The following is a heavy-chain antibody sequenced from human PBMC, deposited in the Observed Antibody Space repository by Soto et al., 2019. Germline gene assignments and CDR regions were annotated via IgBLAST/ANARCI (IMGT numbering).Heavy chain of an antibody. CDR1: GFTFSSYA. J-gene: IGHJ4*02. CDR3: GRGYYDSSGYYYY. CDR2: ISYDGSNK. V-gene: IGHV3-30-3*01. Sequence: QVQLVESGGGVVQPGRSLRLSCAASGFTFSSYAMHWVRQAPGKGLEWVAVISYDGSNKYYADSVKGRFTISRDNSKNTLYLQMNSLRAEDTAVYYCGRGYYDSSGYYYYWGQGTLVTVSS. D-gene: IGHD3-22*01.